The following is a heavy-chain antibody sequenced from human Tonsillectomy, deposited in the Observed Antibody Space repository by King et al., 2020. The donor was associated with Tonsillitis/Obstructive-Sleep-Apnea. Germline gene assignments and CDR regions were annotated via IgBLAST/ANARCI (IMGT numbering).Heavy chain of an antibody. J-gene: IGHJ4*02. CDR1: GGSFRGYY. D-gene: IGHD3-9*01. CDR3: ARGDLLTGYYASTAFDY. Sequence: VQLQQWGAGLLKPSETLSLTCAVYGGSFRGYYWSWIRQPPGKALEWIGEVNHGGSTRYNPSLKSRVTISLDSSKNQFSLKLNSMTAADTAVYYCARGDLLTGYYASTAFDYWGQGTLVTVSS. V-gene: IGHV4-34*01. CDR2: VNHGGST.